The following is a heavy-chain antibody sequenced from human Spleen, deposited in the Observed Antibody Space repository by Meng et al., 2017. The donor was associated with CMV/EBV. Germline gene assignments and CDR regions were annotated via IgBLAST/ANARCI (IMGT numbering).Heavy chain of an antibody. J-gene: IGHJ6*02. Sequence: SETLSLTCTVSGGSIRSNSYYWAWIRQPPGEGLEWIGTIYYSGTTYYSPSLKSRVSISIDTSKNQFSLKLSSVTAADTAVYYCARDIGRHYGSGTYSSYYYGMDVWGQGTTVTVSS. D-gene: IGHD3-10*01. CDR3: ARDIGRHYGSGTYSSYYYGMDV. CDR2: IYYSGTT. V-gene: IGHV4-39*07. CDR1: GGSIRSNSYY.